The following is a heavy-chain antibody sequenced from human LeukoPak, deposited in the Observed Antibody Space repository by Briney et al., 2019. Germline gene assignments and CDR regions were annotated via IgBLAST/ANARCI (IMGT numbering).Heavy chain of an antibody. V-gene: IGHV3-7*01. Sequence: GGSLRLSCEGSGFNFSNYAMSWVRQAPGKGLEWVANIKQDGSEKYYVDSVKGRFTISRDNAKNSLYLQMNSLRAEDTAVYYCARDSIMVRGGRPTLPYYYYYGMDVWGQGTTVTVSS. CDR3: ARDSIMVRGGRPTLPYYYYYGMDV. J-gene: IGHJ6*02. D-gene: IGHD3-10*01. CDR1: GFNFSNYA. CDR2: IKQDGSEK.